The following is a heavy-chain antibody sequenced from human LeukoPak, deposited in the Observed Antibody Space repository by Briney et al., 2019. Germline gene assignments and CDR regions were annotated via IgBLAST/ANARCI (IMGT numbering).Heavy chain of an antibody. CDR2: ISGSGGST. V-gene: IGHV3-23*01. CDR1: GFTFSNYA. CDR3: AKDPAAYVLGWFDP. J-gene: IGHJ5*02. D-gene: IGHD3-3*02. Sequence: PGGSLRLSCAASGFTFSNYAMSWVRQAPGKGLEWVSGISGSGGSTNYADSVKGRFTISRDNSKNTLYLQMNSLRAEDTAVYYCAKDPAAYVLGWFDPWGQGTLVTVSS.